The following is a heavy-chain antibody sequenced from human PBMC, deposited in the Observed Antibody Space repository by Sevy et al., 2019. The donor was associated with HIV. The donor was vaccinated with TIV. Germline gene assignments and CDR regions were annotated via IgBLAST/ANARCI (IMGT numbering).Heavy chain of an antibody. J-gene: IGHJ6*02. CDR3: AREGETMVRGVIYYYYYGMDV. CDR2: IKQDGSEK. CDR1: GFTFSSYW. Sequence: GGSLRLSCAASGFTFSSYWMSWLRQAPGKGLEWVANIKQDGSEKYYVDSVKGRFTISRDNAKNSLYLQMNSLGAEDTAVYYCAREGETMVRGVIYYYYYGMDVWGQRTTVTVSS. D-gene: IGHD3-10*01. V-gene: IGHV3-7*01.